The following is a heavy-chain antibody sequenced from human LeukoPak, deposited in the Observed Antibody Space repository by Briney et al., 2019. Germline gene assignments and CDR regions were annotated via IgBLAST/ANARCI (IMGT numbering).Heavy chain of an antibody. J-gene: IGHJ4*02. Sequence: GGSLRLSCAASGFTFSSYGMSWVRQAPGKGLEWVSAISGSGGSTYYADSVKGRFTISRDNSKNTLYLQMNSLRAEDTAVYYCARDRVGATLYFDYWGQGTLVTVSS. CDR2: ISGSGGST. D-gene: IGHD1-26*01. CDR3: ARDRVGATLYFDY. V-gene: IGHV3-23*01. CDR1: GFTFSSYG.